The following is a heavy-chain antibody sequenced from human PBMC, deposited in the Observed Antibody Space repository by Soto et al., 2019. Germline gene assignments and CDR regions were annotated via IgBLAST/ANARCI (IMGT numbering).Heavy chain of an antibody. J-gene: IGHJ5*02. Sequence: PSETLSLTCTVSGGSISSGGYYWSWIRQHPGKGLEWIGYIYYSGNTYYNPSLKSRVTISVDTSKNQFSLKLSSVTAADTAVYYCARVVRYCSSTSCQNWFDPWGQGTLVTASS. CDR1: GGSISSGGYY. CDR3: ARVVRYCSSTSCQNWFDP. D-gene: IGHD2-2*01. V-gene: IGHV4-31*03. CDR2: IYYSGNT.